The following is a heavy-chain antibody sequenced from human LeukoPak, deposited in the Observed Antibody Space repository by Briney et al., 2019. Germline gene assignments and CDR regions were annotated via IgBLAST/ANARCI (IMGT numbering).Heavy chain of an antibody. D-gene: IGHD3-9*01. CDR2: IIPILGIA. CDR3: ARGVDDILTGYYIDYFDY. Sequence: ASVKVSCKASGGTFSSYAISWVRQAPGQGLEWMERIIPILGIANYAQKFQGRVTITADKSTSTAYMELSSLRSEDTAVYYCARGVDDILTGYYIDYFDYWGQGTLVTVSS. V-gene: IGHV1-69*04. CDR1: GGTFSSYA. J-gene: IGHJ4*02.